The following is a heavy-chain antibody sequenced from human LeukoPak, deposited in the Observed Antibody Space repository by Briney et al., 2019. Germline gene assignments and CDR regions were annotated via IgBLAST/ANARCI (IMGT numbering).Heavy chain of an antibody. Sequence: GASVKVSCKASGYTFTSYDINWVRQATGQGLEWMGWMNPNSGNTGYAQKFQGRVTITRNTSISTAYMELSSLRSEDTAVYYCARGRAFGVVIIGNYYYYYMDVWGKGTTVTVSS. D-gene: IGHD3-3*01. CDR2: MNPNSGNT. CDR3: ARGRAFGVVIIGNYYYYYMDV. J-gene: IGHJ6*03. V-gene: IGHV1-8*03. CDR1: GYTFTSYD.